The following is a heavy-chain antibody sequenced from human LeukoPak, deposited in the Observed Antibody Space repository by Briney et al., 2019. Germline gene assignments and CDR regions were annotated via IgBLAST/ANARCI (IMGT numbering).Heavy chain of an antibody. CDR1: GFTFDDYA. J-gene: IGHJ4*02. Sequence: GGSLRLSCAASGFTFDDYAVHWVRQAPGKGLEWVSGISWNSGSIGYADSVKGRFTISRDNAKNSLYLQMNSLRAEDTALYYCAKSKTTVTTSFDYWGQGTLVTVSS. V-gene: IGHV3-9*01. CDR2: ISWNSGSI. D-gene: IGHD4-17*01. CDR3: AKSKTTVTTSFDY.